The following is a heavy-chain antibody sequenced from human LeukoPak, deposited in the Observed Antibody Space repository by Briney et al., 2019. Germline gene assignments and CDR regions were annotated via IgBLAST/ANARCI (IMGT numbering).Heavy chain of an antibody. CDR2: INHSGST. V-gene: IGHV4-34*01. D-gene: IGHD3-16*02. CDR1: GGYLSGYY. Sequence: SETLSLTCAVYGGYLSGYYWSWIRQPPGKGLEWIGEINHSGSTNYNPSLKSRVTRSVDTSKNQFSLKLSSVTAADTAVCYCARGVAYDYVWGSYRYHPSIFFDYWGQGTLVTVSS. J-gene: IGHJ4*02. CDR3: ARGVAYDYVWGSYRYHPSIFFDY.